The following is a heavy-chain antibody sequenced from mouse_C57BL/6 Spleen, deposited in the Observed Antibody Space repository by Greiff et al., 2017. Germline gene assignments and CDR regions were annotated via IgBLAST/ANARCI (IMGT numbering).Heavy chain of an antibody. CDR3: ARNDLLRPFDY. D-gene: IGHD1-2*01. CDR1: GYTFTSYW. Sequence: QVQLQQPGAELVRPGTSVKLSCKASGYTFTSYWMHWVKQRPGQGLEWIGVIDPSDSYTNYNQKFKGKATLTVDTSSSTAYMQLSSLTSEDSAVYYCARNDLLRPFDYWGQGTTLTVSS. J-gene: IGHJ2*01. V-gene: IGHV1-59*01. CDR2: IDPSDSYT.